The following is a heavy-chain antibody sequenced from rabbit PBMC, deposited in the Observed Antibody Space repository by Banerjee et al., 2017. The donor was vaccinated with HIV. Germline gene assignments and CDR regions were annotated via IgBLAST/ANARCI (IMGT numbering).Heavy chain of an antibody. CDR1: GLDFSSSYW. Sequence: QEQLEESGGDLVKPEGSLTLTCTASGLDFSSSYWICWVRQAPGKGLEWIACIYTGSSGFTYYASWANGRFTISRSTSLNTVDLKMTSLTAADTATYFCARSDVVDAGGKTYFNLWGQGTLVTVS. V-gene: IGHV1S45*01. CDR3: ARSDVVDAGGKTYFNL. CDR2: IYTGSSGFT. J-gene: IGHJ4*01. D-gene: IGHD4-2*01.